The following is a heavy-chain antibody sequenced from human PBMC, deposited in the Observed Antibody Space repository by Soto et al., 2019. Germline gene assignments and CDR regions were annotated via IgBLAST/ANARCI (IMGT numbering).Heavy chain of an antibody. CDR3: ARGSIWSYFDY. CDR1: GYTFTSYA. Sequence: QVQLVQSGAEVKKPGASVKVSCRASGYTFTSYAIHWVRQAPGQRPEWMGWINTANDNTKYSQKFQGRVTITRDTSASIVYMDLSSLRSEDTAVYYCARGSIWSYFDYWGQGTLVTVSS. CDR2: INTANDNT. D-gene: IGHD6-13*01. V-gene: IGHV1-3*04. J-gene: IGHJ4*02.